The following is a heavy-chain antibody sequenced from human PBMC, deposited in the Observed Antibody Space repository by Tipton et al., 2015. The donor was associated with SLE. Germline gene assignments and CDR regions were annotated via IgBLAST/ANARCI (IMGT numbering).Heavy chain of an antibody. CDR2: ISTFSGNT. CDR1: GYTFSTYG. CDR3: ARCLKPYYYMDV. D-gene: IGHD5/OR15-5a*01. Sequence: QLVQSGAEVMRPGASVKVSCKTSGYTFSTYGITWVRQAPGQGLEWMGWISTFSGNTKYAQNFQGRVTMTTDTSTSTAYLEVRSLRSDDTAVYYCARCLKPYYYMDVWGEGTTVTVSS. J-gene: IGHJ6*03. V-gene: IGHV1-18*01.